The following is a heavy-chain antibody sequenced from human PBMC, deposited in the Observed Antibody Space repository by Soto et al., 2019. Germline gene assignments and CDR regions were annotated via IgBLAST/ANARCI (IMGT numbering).Heavy chain of an antibody. Sequence: GGSLRLSCAASGFTFSTYGMHWVRQAPGKGLEWVALTWSDGSIKYYVDSVKGRFTISRDNSKNTLYLQMSSLRAEDTALYYCARDPANYDSSFDAFDYWGQGTPVTVSS. CDR3: ARDPANYDSSFDAFDY. CDR2: TWSDGSIK. J-gene: IGHJ4*02. CDR1: GFTFSTYG. D-gene: IGHD3-22*01. V-gene: IGHV3-33*01.